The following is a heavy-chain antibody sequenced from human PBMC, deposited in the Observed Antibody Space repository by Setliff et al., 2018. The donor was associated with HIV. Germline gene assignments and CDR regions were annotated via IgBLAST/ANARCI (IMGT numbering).Heavy chain of an antibody. J-gene: IGHJ4*02. CDR1: GGSMSSSGYY. CDR3: ARGVRGVIIDWYYFDY. V-gene: IGHV4-39*01. CDR2: IYYDGST. Sequence: SETLSLTCTVSGGSMSSSGYYWGWIRRPPGKGLEWIGTIYYDGSTFYNPSLNSPVTISVDTSKNQFSLKLSSVTAADTAVYYCARGVRGVIIDWYYFDYWGQGTLVTVSS. D-gene: IGHD3-10*01.